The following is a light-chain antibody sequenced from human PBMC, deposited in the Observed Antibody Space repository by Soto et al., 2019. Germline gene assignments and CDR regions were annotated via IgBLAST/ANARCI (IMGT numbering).Light chain of an antibody. CDR2: KAS. V-gene: IGKV1-5*03. CDR1: QSISSW. Sequence: IQMTQSPSTLSASVGDRVTITCRASQSISSWLAWFQQKPGKAPKLLIYKASTLKSGVPSRFSGSGSGTEFTLSISSLQPDDFATYYCQQYDSYPWTFAQGTKVAIK. CDR3: QQYDSYPWT. J-gene: IGKJ1*01.